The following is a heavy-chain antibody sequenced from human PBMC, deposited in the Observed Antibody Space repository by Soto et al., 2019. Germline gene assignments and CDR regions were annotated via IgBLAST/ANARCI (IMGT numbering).Heavy chain of an antibody. D-gene: IGHD3-22*01. CDR1: GFTFSSYW. Sequence: GGSLRLSCAASGFTFSSYWMHWVRQAPGKGLVWVSRINSDGSSTSYADSVKGRFTISRDNAKNTLYLQMNSLRAEDTAVYYCARQRTMTHGVYYYGMDVWGQGTTVTVSS. CDR3: ARQRTMTHGVYYYGMDV. J-gene: IGHJ6*02. V-gene: IGHV3-74*01. CDR2: INSDGSST.